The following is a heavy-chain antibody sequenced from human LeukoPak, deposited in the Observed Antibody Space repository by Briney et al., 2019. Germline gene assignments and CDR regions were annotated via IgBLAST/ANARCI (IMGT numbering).Heavy chain of an antibody. D-gene: IGHD6-13*01. V-gene: IGHV1-46*01. Sequence: ASMKVSCKASGYTFTGYYMHWVRQAPGQGLEWMGIINPSGGSTSYAQKFQGRVTMTRDTSTSTVYMELSSLRSEDTAVYYCARGEYSSSWPRPYYYYMDVWGKGTTVTISS. CDR1: GYTFTGYY. CDR3: ARGEYSSSWPRPYYYYMDV. J-gene: IGHJ6*03. CDR2: INPSGGST.